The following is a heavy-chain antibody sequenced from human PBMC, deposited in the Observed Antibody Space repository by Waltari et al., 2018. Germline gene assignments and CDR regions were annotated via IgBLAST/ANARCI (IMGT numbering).Heavy chain of an antibody. CDR3: AHSRTPNYDSSGYIDY. CDR2: MYWNDDK. V-gene: IGHV2-5*01. J-gene: IGHJ4*02. Sequence: QITLKESGPTLVKPTQTLTLTCTFSGFSLSTSGVGVVWLRQPPGKALEWLALMYWNDDKRYSPSLKSRLTITKDSYKNQVVLTMTNMYPVDTATYYCAHSRTPNYDSSGYIDYWGQGTLVTVSS. D-gene: IGHD3-22*01. CDR1: GFSLSTSGVG.